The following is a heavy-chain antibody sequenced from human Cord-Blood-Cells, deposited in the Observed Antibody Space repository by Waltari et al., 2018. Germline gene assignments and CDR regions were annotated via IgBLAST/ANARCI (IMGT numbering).Heavy chain of an antibody. CDR2: IHHSGST. D-gene: IGHD6-13*01. Sequence: QVQLQESGPGLVKPSGTLSLTCAVSGGSISSSNWWSWVRQPPGKGLEWIGEIHHSGSTNYNPSRKGRVTISVDKSKNQFALKLSSVTAADTAVYYCARGYSSSWYFDYWGQGTLVTVSS. J-gene: IGHJ4*02. CDR3: ARGYSSSWYFDY. V-gene: IGHV4-4*02. CDR1: GGSISSSNW.